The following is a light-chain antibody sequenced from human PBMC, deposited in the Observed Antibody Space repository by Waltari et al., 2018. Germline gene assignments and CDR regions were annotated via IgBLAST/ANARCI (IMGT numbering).Light chain of an antibody. CDR2: EVT. Sequence: QSALTQPPSASGSPGQSVTISCTGTSSDVGAYNSVSWYQQHPGKAPKLMIYEVTKRPSGVPERFSGSKSDNPASLTVSGLQADDEADYYCSSYAGNNNLVFGGGTKLTVL. CDR1: SSDVGAYNS. J-gene: IGLJ2*01. V-gene: IGLV2-8*01. CDR3: SSYAGNNNLV.